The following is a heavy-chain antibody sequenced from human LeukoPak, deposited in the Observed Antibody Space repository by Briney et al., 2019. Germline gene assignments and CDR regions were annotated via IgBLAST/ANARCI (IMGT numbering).Heavy chain of an antibody. CDR3: ARDRSPYSGYGDLVGY. D-gene: IGHD4-17*01. CDR2: ISYDGSNK. Sequence: GGSLRLSCAASGFTYSSYAMHWVRQAPGKGLEWVAVISYDGSNKYYADSVKGRFTISRDNSKNTLYLQMNSLRAEDTAVYYCARDRSPYSGYGDLVGYWGQGTLVTVSS. V-gene: IGHV3-30-3*01. CDR1: GFTYSSYA. J-gene: IGHJ4*02.